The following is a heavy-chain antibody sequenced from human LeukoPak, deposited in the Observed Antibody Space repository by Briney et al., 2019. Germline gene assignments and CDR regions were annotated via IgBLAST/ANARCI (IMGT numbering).Heavy chain of an antibody. Sequence: SETLSLTCTVSGGSISSSSYYWGWIRQPPGKGLEWIGSIYYSGSTYYNPSLKSRVTISVDTSKNQFSLKLSSVTAADTAVYYCAWIAAAGTILNGYWGQGTLVTVSS. CDR2: IYYSGST. V-gene: IGHV4-39*01. J-gene: IGHJ4*02. CDR1: GGSISSSSYY. D-gene: IGHD6-13*01. CDR3: AWIAAAGTILNGY.